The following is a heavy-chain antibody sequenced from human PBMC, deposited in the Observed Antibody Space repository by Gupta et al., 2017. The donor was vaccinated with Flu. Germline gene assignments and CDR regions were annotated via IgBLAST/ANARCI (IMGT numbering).Heavy chain of an antibody. V-gene: IGHV3-33*01. CDR2: IWYDGSNK. Sequence: AAGKGREWVAVIWYDGSNKYYADSVKGRFTISRDNSKNTLYLQMNSLRAEDTAVYYCARDSNDYYDSSGYYQWGQGTLVTVSS. D-gene: IGHD3-22*01. CDR3: ARDSNDYYDSSGYYQ. J-gene: IGHJ4*02.